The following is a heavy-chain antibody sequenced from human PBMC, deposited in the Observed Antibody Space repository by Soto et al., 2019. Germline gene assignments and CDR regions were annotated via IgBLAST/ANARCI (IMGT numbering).Heavy chain of an antibody. D-gene: IGHD6-13*01. J-gene: IGHJ4*02. CDR1: GFTFSSYA. CDR3: ARSLNRIAAAAPPGY. CDR2: ISYDGSNK. Sequence: QVQLVESGGGVVQPGRSLRLSCAASGFTFSSYAMHWVRQAPGKGLEWVAVISYDGSNKYYADSVKGRFTISRDNSKNTLYLQMNSLRAEDKAVYYCARSLNRIAAAAPPGYWGQGTLVTVSS. V-gene: IGHV3-30-3*01.